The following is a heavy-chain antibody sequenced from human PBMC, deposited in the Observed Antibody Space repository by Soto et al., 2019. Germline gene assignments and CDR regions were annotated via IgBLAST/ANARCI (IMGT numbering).Heavy chain of an antibody. V-gene: IGHV3-23*01. CDR1: GFTFSSYA. CDR3: ANGGYCHNAVWYLYYVDY. CDR2: ISGSGGSR. J-gene: IGHJ4*02. D-gene: IGHD2-8*01. Sequence: GGSLRLSCAASGFTFSSYAMSWVRQAPGKGLEWVSVISGSGGSRYYADSVKGRFTISRDNSKNTLYLQMSSLRAEETAVYYGANGGYCHNAVWYLYYVDYWGQGALVAVS.